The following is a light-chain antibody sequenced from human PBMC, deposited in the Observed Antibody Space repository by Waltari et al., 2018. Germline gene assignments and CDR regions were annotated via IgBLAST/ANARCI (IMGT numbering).Light chain of an antibody. J-gene: IGKJ5*01. CDR2: DAS. Sequence: DIQMTQSPSTLSAFVGDRVTVTCRASQSISSGLAWYQQKPGKAPKLLIYDASSLQSGVPSRFSGSGSGTEFTLTISSLQPDDFAVYYCQQRANWPITFGQGTRLEIK. CDR3: QQRANWPIT. V-gene: IGKV1-5*01. CDR1: QSISSG.